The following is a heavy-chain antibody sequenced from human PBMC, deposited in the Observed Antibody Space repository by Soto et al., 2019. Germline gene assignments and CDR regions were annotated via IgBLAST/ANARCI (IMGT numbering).Heavy chain of an antibody. CDR1: GYPFTDLY. Sequence: QVQLVQSGADVKRPGASVRVSCKPSGYPFTDLYIHWVRLAPGLGLEWMGWIDPRSGASRKTQKFQGRFTLTRDTSTSTVYMELFSLRSDDPAVYYCARDKYGPLDSGGQGTLVTVSS. V-gene: IGHV1-2*02. D-gene: IGHD3-10*01. J-gene: IGHJ4*02. CDR2: IDPRSGAS. CDR3: ARDKYGPLDS.